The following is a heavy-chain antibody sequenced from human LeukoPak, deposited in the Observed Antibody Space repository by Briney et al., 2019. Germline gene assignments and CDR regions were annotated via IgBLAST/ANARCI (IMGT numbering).Heavy chain of an antibody. V-gene: IGHV3-23*01. CDR3: ANIDY. J-gene: IGHJ4*02. CDR2: IDFSGGST. Sequence: GGSLRLSCAASGFTFNRYAMSWVRQAPGKGLEWISAIDFSGGSTYNADSVKGRFTISRDNSKNILFLQMSSLRAEDTAIYYCANIDYWGQGTLVTVSS. CDR1: GFTFNRYA.